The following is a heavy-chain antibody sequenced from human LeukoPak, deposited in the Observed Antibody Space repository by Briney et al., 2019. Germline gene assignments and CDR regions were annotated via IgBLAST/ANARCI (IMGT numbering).Heavy chain of an antibody. Sequence: SETLSLTCTVSGDSISDYYWSWLRQPPGKGLEWIGDVFYIGSTNYNPSLKSPVTISLDTSKNQLSLKLTSVTAADTAVYYCARANYYGSGSCSYFQHWGQGTLVTVSS. V-gene: IGHV4-59*01. D-gene: IGHD3-10*01. CDR1: GDSISDYY. CDR3: ARANYYGSGSCSYFQH. J-gene: IGHJ1*01. CDR2: VFYIGST.